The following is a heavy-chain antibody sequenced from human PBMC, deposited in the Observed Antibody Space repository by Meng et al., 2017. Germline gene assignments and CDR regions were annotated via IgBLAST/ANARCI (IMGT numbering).Heavy chain of an antibody. J-gene: IGHJ4*02. CDR1: GGSISSSNW. CDR3: ARDRGAVAGTNFDY. CDR2: IYHSGST. D-gene: IGHD6-19*01. V-gene: IGHV4-4*02. Sequence: QLELNEAGPGLLKPSGTPSPTCSVAGGSISSSNWWSWVRQPPGKGLEWIGEIYHSGSTNYNPSLKSRVTISVDKSKNQFSLKLSSVTAADTAVYYCARDRGAVAGTNFDYWGQGTLVTVSS.